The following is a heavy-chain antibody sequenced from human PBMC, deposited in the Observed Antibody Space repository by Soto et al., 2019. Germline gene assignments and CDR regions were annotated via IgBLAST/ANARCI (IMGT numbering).Heavy chain of an antibody. CDR1: GGTFSSYA. CDR2: IIPILGIA. D-gene: IGHD3-3*01. V-gene: IGHV1-69*10. CDR3: ARPAGDFWCGYYTGAGDYYYYGMDV. J-gene: IGHJ6*02. Sequence: ASVKVSCKASGGTFSSYAISWVRQAPGQGLEWMGGIIPILGIANYAQKFQGRVTITADKSTSTAYMELSSLRSEDTAVYYCARPAGDFWCGYYTGAGDYYYYGMDVWGQGTTVTVSS.